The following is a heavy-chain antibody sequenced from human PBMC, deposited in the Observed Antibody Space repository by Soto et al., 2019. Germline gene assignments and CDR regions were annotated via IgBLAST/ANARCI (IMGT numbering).Heavy chain of an antibody. V-gene: IGHV4-59*01. D-gene: IGHD3-10*01. CDR3: ARVPHLYYYGSGSYSRWFDP. Sequence: PSETLSLTCTVSGGSISSYYWSWIRQPPGKGLEWIGYIYYSGSTNYNPSLKSRVTISVDTSKNQFSLKLSSVTAADTAVYYCARVPHLYYYGSGSYSRWFDPWGQGTLVTVS. J-gene: IGHJ5*02. CDR1: GGSISSYY. CDR2: IYYSGST.